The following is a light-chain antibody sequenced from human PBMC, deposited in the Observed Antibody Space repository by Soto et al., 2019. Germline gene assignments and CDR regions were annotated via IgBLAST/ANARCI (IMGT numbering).Light chain of an antibody. CDR3: CSYAGSSTLI. Sequence: QSALTQPASVSGSPGQSITISCTGTSSDIGSYDLVSWYQRHPGKAPKLMIHEDSKRPPGVSNRFSGSKSGSTASLTISGLQAEDEADYYCCSYAGSSTLIFGGGTKLTVL. CDR1: SSDIGSYDL. J-gene: IGLJ2*01. V-gene: IGLV2-23*01. CDR2: EDS.